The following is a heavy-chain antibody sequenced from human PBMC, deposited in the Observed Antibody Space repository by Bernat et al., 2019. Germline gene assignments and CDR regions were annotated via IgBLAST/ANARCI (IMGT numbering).Heavy chain of an antibody. CDR3: AKPRVVGATGPFDY. D-gene: IGHD1-26*01. J-gene: IGHJ4*02. V-gene: IGHV3-30*18. CDR1: GFTFSSYG. Sequence: QVQLVESGGGVVQPGRSLRLSCAASGFTFSSYGMHWVRQAPGKWLEWVAVISYDGSNKYYADSVKGRFTISRDNSKNTLYLQMNSLRAEDTAVYYCAKPRVVGATGPFDYWGQGTLVTVSS. CDR2: ISYDGSNK.